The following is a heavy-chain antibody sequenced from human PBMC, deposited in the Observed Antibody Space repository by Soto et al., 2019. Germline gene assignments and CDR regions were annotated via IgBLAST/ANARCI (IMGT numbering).Heavy chain of an antibody. Sequence: QVQLVQSGAEVKKPGASVKVSCKTSGYTFTSYDINWVRQATGQGLEWMGWMNPNSANTAYAQKFQGRVTMTRNTSIITAYMELSSLRSEETAVYYCARERSSGAFEICGQGTMVTVSS. V-gene: IGHV1-8*01. CDR1: GYTFTSYD. D-gene: IGHD1-26*01. J-gene: IGHJ3*02. CDR3: ARERSSGAFEI. CDR2: MNPNSANT.